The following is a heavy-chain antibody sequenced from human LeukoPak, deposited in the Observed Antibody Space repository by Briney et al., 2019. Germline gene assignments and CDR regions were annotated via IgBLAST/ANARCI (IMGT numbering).Heavy chain of an antibody. CDR1: GGSISSSSYY. V-gene: IGHV4-39*07. CDR3: ARVRGVLVGVEGWFDP. J-gene: IGHJ5*02. Sequence: PSETLSLTCTVSGGSISSSSYYWGWIRQPPGKGLEWIGSIYYSGSTYYNPSLKSRVTISVDTSKNQFSLKLSSVTAADTAVYYCARVRGVLVGVEGWFDPWGQGTLVTVSS. CDR2: IYYSGST. D-gene: IGHD3-16*02.